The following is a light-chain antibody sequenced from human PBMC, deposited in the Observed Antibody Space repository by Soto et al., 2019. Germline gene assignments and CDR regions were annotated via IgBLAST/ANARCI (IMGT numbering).Light chain of an antibody. CDR3: QQSYSTPRT. CDR2: AAS. Sequence: DIQMAQSPSSQSASVGDRVTITCRASQSISTYLNWYQQKPGKAPMLLIYAASTLQSGVTSRFSGSGSGTDFTLTISSLQPEDFATYYCQQSYSTPRTFGQGTKLEIK. V-gene: IGKV1-39*01. CDR1: QSISTY. J-gene: IGKJ2*01.